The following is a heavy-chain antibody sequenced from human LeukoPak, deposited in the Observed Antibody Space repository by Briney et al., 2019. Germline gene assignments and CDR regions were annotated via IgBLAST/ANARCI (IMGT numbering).Heavy chain of an antibody. CDR2: IYSDGSIT. J-gene: IGHJ3*02. Sequence: PGGSLRLSCAASGFTFSSYWMHWVRHAPARGLVWVSRIYSDGSITSYADSVKSRFTIARDNAKNTLYLQMNSLRAEDTAVYYCARGTGYSVFDMWGQGTMVTVSS. D-gene: IGHD5/OR15-5a*01. V-gene: IGHV3-74*01. CDR1: GFTFSSYW. CDR3: ARGTGYSVFDM.